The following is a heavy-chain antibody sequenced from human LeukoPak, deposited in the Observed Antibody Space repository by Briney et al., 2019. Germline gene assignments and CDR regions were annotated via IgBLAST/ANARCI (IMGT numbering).Heavy chain of an antibody. D-gene: IGHD3-22*01. CDR2: ISGSGGST. CDR3: AKVVGHPYYYDSSGYSLYFDY. J-gene: IGHJ4*02. Sequence: GGSLRLSCAASGFTFSSYAMSWARQAPGKGLEWVSAISGSGGSTYYADSVKGRFTISRDNSKNALYLQMNSLRAEDTAVYYCAKVVGHPYYYDSSGYSLYFDYWGQGTLVTVSS. CDR1: GFTFSSYA. V-gene: IGHV3-23*01.